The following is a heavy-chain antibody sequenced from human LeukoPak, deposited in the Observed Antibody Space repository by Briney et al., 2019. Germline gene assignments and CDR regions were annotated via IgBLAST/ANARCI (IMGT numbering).Heavy chain of an antibody. V-gene: IGHV1-2*02. Sequence: ASVKVSFRASGYTFTAYYMHWVRQAPGQGLEWMGWINPNSGATKYAQKFQGRVTMTRDTSISTAYMDLSRLRSDDTAVYYCAREDVAGTTPYFDYWGQGTLVTVSS. CDR2: INPNSGAT. CDR1: GYTFTAYY. D-gene: IGHD1-1*01. CDR3: AREDVAGTTPYFDY. J-gene: IGHJ4*02.